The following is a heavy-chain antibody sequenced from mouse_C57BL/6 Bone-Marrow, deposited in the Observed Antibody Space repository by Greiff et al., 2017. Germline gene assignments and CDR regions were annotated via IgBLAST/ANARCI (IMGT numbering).Heavy chain of an antibody. Sequence: QVQLKESGAELARPGASVKMSCKASGYTFTSYTMHWVKQRPGQGLEWIGYINPSSGYTKYNQKFKDKATLTADKSSSTAYMQLSSLTSEDSAVYSCARQAVVAREVLYAMDYWGQGTSVTVAS. CDR2: INPSSGYT. J-gene: IGHJ4*01. CDR3: ARQAVVAREVLYAMDY. V-gene: IGHV1-4*01. CDR1: GYTFTSYT. D-gene: IGHD1-1*01.